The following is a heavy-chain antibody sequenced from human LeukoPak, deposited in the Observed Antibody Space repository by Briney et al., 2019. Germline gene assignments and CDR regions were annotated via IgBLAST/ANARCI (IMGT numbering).Heavy chain of an antibody. CDR2: INHSGST. CDR3: ARGWRIAVASNFQH. D-gene: IGHD6-19*01. V-gene: IGHV4-34*01. J-gene: IGHJ1*01. Sequence: PSETLSLTCAVYGGSFSGYYWNWIRQPPGKGLEWIGEINHSGSTNYNPSLKSRVTISVDTSKNQFSLKLSSVTAADTAVYYCARGWRIAVASNFQHWGQGTLVTVSS. CDR1: GGSFSGYY.